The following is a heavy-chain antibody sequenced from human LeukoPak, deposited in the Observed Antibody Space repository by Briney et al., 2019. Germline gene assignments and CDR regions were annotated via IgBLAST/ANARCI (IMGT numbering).Heavy chain of an antibody. J-gene: IGHJ4*02. CDR1: GGTFSSYA. CDR3: ARSRDGYNCFDY. Sequence: ASVKVSCKASGGTFSSYAISWVRQAPGQGLEWMGGIIPIFGTANYAQKFQGRVTITADESTSTAYMELSSPRSEDTAVYYCARSRDGYNCFDYWGQGTLVTVSS. D-gene: IGHD5-24*01. V-gene: IGHV1-69*13. CDR2: IIPIFGTA.